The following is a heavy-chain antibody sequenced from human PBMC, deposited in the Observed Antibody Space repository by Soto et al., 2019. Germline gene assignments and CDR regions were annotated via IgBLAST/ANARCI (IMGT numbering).Heavy chain of an antibody. CDR1: GGTLYTYT. Sequence: QVQLVQSGAEVRKPGSSVQVSCKASGGTLYTYTFSWVRQAPGQGLEWMGSITPIYPTTNYAEKFQGRLTVTADGSTNMAYMELNSLTYEDTAVYYCARIPRYSFPTSDDLDSWGQGTLVTVSS. CDR2: ITPIYPTT. V-gene: IGHV1-69*15. CDR3: ARIPRYSFPTSDDLDS. D-gene: IGHD5-18*01. J-gene: IGHJ5*02.